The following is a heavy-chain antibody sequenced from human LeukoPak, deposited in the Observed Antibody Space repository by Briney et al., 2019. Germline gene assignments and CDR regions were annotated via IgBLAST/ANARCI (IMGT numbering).Heavy chain of an antibody. V-gene: IGHV1-18*01. CDR3: ARGPHYYGSGSYYPFDC. CDR2: ISVYNGNT. CDR1: GYTFTTYG. J-gene: IGHJ4*02. D-gene: IGHD3-10*01. Sequence: ASVKVSCKGSGYTFTTYGISWVRQAPGQGLEWMGWISVYNGNTNYAQKFQGRVTMTTDTSTNTTYMELRSLISDDTAVYYCARGPHYYGSGSYYPFDCWGQGTLVTVSS.